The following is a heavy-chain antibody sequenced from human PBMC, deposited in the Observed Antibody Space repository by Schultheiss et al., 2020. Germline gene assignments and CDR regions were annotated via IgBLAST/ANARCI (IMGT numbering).Heavy chain of an antibody. CDR3: ARGLYSSSWLYFDY. J-gene: IGHJ4*02. V-gene: IGHV2-70*12. CDR2: IDWDDDK. D-gene: IGHD6-13*01. Sequence: SGPTLVKPTETLTLTCIVSGFSLSNARMGVTWIRQPPGKALEWLALIDWDDDKYYSTSLKTRLTISKDTSKNQVVLTMTNMDPVDTATYYCARGLYSSSWLYFDYWGQGTLVTVSS. CDR1: GFSLSNARMG.